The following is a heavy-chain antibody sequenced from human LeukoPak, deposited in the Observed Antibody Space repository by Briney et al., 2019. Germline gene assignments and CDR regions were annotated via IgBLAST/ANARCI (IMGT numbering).Heavy chain of an antibody. Sequence: SQTLSLTCTVSGGSISSGGYYWSWIRQPPGKGLEWIGYIYHSGSTYYNPSLKSRVTISVDRSENQFSLKLSSVTAADTAVYYCARARLMVYAYRGIFDYWGQGTLVTVSS. D-gene: IGHD2-8*01. V-gene: IGHV4-30-2*01. CDR1: GGSISSGGYY. CDR2: IYHSGST. CDR3: ARARLMVYAYRGIFDY. J-gene: IGHJ4*02.